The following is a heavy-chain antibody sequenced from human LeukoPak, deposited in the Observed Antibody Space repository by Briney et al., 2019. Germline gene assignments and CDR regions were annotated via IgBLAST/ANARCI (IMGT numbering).Heavy chain of an antibody. CDR1: GFTFSRYN. J-gene: IGHJ6*03. V-gene: IGHV3-21*01. D-gene: IGHD2-15*01. CDR3: ARVRRYCSGGSCYSYYMDV. CDR2: ISGSSSYI. Sequence: GGSLRLSCAASGFTFSRYNMNWVRQAPGKGLEWVSSISGSSSYIYYADSVKGRFTISRDNAKKSLYLQMNSLRAEDTAVYYCARVRRYCSGGSCYSYYMDVWGKGTTVTISS.